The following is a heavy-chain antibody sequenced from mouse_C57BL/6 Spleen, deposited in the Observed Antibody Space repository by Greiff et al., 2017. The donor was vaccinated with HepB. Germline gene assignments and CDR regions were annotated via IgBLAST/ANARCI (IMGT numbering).Heavy chain of an antibody. CDR3: ARRRPGDLDD. J-gene: IGHJ2*01. D-gene: IGHD1-2*01. CDR1: GYTFTSYW. Sequence: VQLQQPGAELVRPGSSVKLSCKASGYTFTSYWMDWVKQRPGQGLEWIGNIYPSDSETHYNQKFKDKATLTVDKSSSTAYMQLSSLTSEDSAVYYWARRRPGDLDDWGQGATLTVA. V-gene: IGHV1-61*01. CDR2: IYPSDSET.